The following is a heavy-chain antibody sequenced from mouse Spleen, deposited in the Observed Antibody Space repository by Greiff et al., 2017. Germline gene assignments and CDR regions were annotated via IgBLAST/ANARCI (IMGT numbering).Heavy chain of an antibody. V-gene: IGHV5-17*01. CDR2: ISRGSSTI. CDR3: GKGVAGAYWYGDV. D-gene: IGHD1-1*02. J-gene: IGHJ1*01. CDR1: GFTFSDYG. Sequence: EVQGVESGGGLVKPGGSLKLSCAASGFTFSDYGMHWVRQAPQQGLEWVAYISRGSSTIYYADTVKGRFTISRDNAKHTLFLQMTSLRAEDTGMYYCGKGVAGAYWYGDVWGGGTTVTVSA.